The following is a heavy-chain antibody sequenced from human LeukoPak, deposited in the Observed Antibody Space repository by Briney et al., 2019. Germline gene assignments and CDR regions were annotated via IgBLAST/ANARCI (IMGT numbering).Heavy chain of an antibody. CDR2: IYYSESN. CDR3: ARDTFDYYGSGHGFDY. Sequence: SQPLSLTCTVSGGSISSGGYYWSWIRQHPGKGLGGIGYIYYSESNYYNPSLKSRVTIAVDTSKNQFSPKLSSVTAADTAVYYCARDTFDYYGSGHGFDYWGQGTLVTVSS. D-gene: IGHD3-10*01. J-gene: IGHJ4*02. CDR1: GGSISSGGYY. V-gene: IGHV4-31*03.